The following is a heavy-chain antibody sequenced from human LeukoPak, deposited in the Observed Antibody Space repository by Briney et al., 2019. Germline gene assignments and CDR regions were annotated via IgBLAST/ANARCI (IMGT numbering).Heavy chain of an antibody. CDR2: IYPGDSDT. CDR1: GYNFASYF. V-gene: IGHV5-51*01. D-gene: IGHD3-10*01. CDR3: ARSEVRGPKGPDAFDI. J-gene: IGHJ3*02. Sequence: GESLKISCKASGYNFASYFIGWVRQMPGKGLEWMGIIYPGDSDTRYSPSFQGQVTISADKSISTAYLQWSSLKASDTAMYYCARSEVRGPKGPDAFDIWGQGTMVTVSS.